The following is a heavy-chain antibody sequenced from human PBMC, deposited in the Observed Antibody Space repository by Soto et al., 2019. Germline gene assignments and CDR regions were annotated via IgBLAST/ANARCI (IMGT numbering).Heavy chain of an antibody. V-gene: IGHV1-3*04. CDR2: IDTANGKA. CDR3: ARVKAMKSDH. J-gene: IGHJ4*02. Sequence: QVQLVQSGAEVRKPGASVKISCEASGYTFSEYPIHWVRQAPGQGLDWMGWIDTANGKARYSQKFRGRITITRDTSASTVYLDLRSLTSEDTAMYFCARVKAMKSDHWGQGTLVAVSS. CDR1: GYTFSEYP.